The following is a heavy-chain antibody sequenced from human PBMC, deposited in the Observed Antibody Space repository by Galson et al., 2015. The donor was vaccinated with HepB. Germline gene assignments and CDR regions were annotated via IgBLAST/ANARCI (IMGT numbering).Heavy chain of an antibody. V-gene: IGHV1-46*01. J-gene: IGHJ4*02. CDR1: GYTFTSYY. Sequence: SVKVSCRASGYTFTSYYMHWVRQAPGQGLEWMGIINPSGGSTSYAQKFQGRVTMTRDTSTSTVYMELSSLRSEDTAVYYCARERNGYYDSSGPGGLDYWGQGTLVTVSS. D-gene: IGHD3-22*01. CDR3: ARERNGYYDSSGPGGLDY. CDR2: INPSGGST.